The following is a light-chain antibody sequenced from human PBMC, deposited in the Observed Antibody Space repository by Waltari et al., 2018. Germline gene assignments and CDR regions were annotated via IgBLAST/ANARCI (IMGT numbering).Light chain of an antibody. CDR2: GKN. CDR1: SISSHY. Sequence: SSELTQDPAVSVALGQTVRITCQGDSISSHYASWYQQKPAQAPVLVIYGKNNRPSGIPDRFSGSSSGNTASLTITGAQAEDEADYYCNSRDSSGNHPVVFGGGTKLTVL. J-gene: IGLJ2*01. V-gene: IGLV3-19*01. CDR3: NSRDSSGNHPVV.